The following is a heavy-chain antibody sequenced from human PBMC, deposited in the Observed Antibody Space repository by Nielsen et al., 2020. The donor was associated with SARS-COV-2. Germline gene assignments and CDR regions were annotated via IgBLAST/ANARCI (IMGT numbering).Heavy chain of an antibody. CDR3: ARQPSDYYGMDV. V-gene: IGHV1-46*04. CDR1: GYIITNYW. CDR2: MDPSSGST. Sequence: ASVKVSCKASGYIITNYWIHWVRQAPGQGLEWMGIMDPSSGSTRYAQKLQGRVTMTRDTSTSTVYIEVSSLRSEDTAVYYCARQPSDYYGMDVWGQGTTVTVSS. J-gene: IGHJ6*02.